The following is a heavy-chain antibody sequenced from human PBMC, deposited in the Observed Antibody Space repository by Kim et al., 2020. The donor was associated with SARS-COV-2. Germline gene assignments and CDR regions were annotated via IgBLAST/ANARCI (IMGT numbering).Heavy chain of an antibody. Sequence: SETLSLTCTVSGGSISSYYWSWIRQPPGKGLEWIGYIYYSGSTNYNPSLKSRVTISVDTSKNQFSLKLSSVTAADTAVYYCARHSGMVRGVDYWGQGTLVTVSS. CDR2: IYYSGST. J-gene: IGHJ4*02. V-gene: IGHV4-59*08. CDR3: ARHSGMVRGVDY. D-gene: IGHD3-10*01. CDR1: GGSISSYY.